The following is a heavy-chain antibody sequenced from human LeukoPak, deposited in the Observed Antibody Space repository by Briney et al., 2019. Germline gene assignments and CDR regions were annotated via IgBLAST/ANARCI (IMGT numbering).Heavy chain of an antibody. J-gene: IGHJ4*02. D-gene: IGHD1-1*01. CDR1: GGSISSSDYY. CDR3: ARPTVN. CDR2: IYYTGST. Sequence: SETLSLTCTVSGGSISSSDYYWGWIRQPPGKGLEWIGSIYYTGSTYYNPSLQSRVSISVDTSKNQFSLKLSSVTAADTAVYYCARPTVNWGQGTLVTVSS. V-gene: IGHV4-39*01.